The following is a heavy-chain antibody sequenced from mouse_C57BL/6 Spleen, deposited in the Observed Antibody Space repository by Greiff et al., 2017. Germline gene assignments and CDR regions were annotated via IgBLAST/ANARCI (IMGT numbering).Heavy chain of an antibody. CDR1: GFAFSSSW. Sequence: QVQLQQSGPELVKPGASVKISCKASGFAFSSSWMNWVNPRPGKGLEWIGRIYPGDGGTNDNWELKGKATMTEDNAYSTAYIQLSSLKSEDSAVYFCAREEIYYGNYEDFDYWGQGTTLTVAS. CDR2: IYPGDGGT. V-gene: IGHV1-82*01. CDR3: AREEIYYGNYEDFDY. D-gene: IGHD2-1*01. J-gene: IGHJ2*01.